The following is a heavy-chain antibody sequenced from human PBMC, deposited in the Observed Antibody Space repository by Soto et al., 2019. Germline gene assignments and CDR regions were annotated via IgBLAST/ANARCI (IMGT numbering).Heavy chain of an antibody. J-gene: IGHJ4*02. CDR2: IYYSGST. CDR3: ASRETAGDY. V-gene: IGHV4-39*01. CDR1: GGSISSSSYY. Sequence: ASETLSLTCTVSGGSISSSSYYWGWIRQPPGKGLEWIGSIYYSGSTYYNPSLKSRVTISVDTSKNQFSLKLSSVTAADTAVYYCASRETAGDYWGQGTLVTVSS.